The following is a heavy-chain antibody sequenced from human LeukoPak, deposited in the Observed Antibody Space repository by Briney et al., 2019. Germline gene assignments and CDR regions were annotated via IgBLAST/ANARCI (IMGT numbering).Heavy chain of an antibody. CDR2: ISSRSAYI. Sequence: PGGSLRLSCTASGFTFSDYSMNWVRQAPGQELDWVSSISSRSAYISYADSVKGRFTISRDNAKNSLYLEMDSLRAEDTAVYFCVRDRSGSYPYYFDFWGQGTLVTASS. CDR1: GFTFSDYS. J-gene: IGHJ4*02. D-gene: IGHD1-26*01. CDR3: VRDRSGSYPYYFDF. V-gene: IGHV3-21*01.